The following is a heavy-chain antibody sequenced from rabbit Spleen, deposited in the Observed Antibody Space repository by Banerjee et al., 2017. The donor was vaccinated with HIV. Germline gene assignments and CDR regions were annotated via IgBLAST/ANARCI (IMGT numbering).Heavy chain of an antibody. V-gene: IGHV1S40*01. D-gene: IGHD8-1*01. Sequence: QSLEESGGDLVKPGASLTLTCAASGFSFSRIYYMCWVRQAPGKGLEWIACIFAGDVNTYYANWAKGRFTISMTSSTTVDLKMTSLTAADTATYFCARAVGFPGTGYDYFNLWGQGTLVTVS. CDR3: ARAVGFPGTGYDYFNL. CDR1: GFSFSRIYY. CDR2: IFAGDVNT. J-gene: IGHJ4*01.